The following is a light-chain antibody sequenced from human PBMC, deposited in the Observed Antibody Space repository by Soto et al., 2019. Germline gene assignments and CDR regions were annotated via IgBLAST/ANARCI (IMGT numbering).Light chain of an antibody. J-gene: IGKJ1*01. CDR3: QQFNNYPPWT. CDR2: DAS. V-gene: IGKV1D-13*01. CDR1: QGISSA. Sequence: AIQLTQSPSSLYASVGDRVTITCRASQGISSALAWYQQKPGKAPKLLIYDASSLESGFPSRSSGSGSGTDVTLTISSLQPEDFATYYCQQFNNYPPWTFGQGTKVEIK.